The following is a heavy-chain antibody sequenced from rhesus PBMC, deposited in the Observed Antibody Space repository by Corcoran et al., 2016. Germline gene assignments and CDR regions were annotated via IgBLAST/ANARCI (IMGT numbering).Heavy chain of an antibody. CDR2: IYWVDDK. J-gene: IGHJ6*01. V-gene: IGHV2-174*01. D-gene: IGHD3-34*01. CDR3: ARDWGDFPYGLDS. Sequence: QVTLKESGPALVKPTQTLTLTCTFSGFSLTTSGMGVGWIRQPPGKALEWLALIYWVDDKRYRTSLKSRLTISKDTSKNQVVLTMTNMDPVDTATYYCARDWGDFPYGLDSWGQGVVVTVSS. CDR1: GFSLTTSGMG.